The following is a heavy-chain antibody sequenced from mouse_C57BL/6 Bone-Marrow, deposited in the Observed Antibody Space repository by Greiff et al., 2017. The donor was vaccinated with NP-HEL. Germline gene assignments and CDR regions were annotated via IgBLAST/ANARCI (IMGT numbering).Heavy chain of an antibody. CDR1: GYTFTNYW. J-gene: IGHJ2*01. CDR2: IYPGGGYT. D-gene: IGHD1-1*01. V-gene: IGHV1-63*01. CDR3: ARWDTTVVVPFDY. Sequence: VNVVESGAELVRPGTSVKMSCKASGYTFTNYWIGWAKQRPGHGLEWIGDIYPGGGYTNYNEKFKGKATLTADKSSSTAYMQFSSLTSEDSAIYYCARWDTTVVVPFDYWGQGTTLTVSS.